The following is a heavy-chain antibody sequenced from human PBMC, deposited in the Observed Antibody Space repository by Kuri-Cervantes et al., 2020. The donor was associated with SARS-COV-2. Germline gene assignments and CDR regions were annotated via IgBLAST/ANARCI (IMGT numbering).Heavy chain of an antibody. J-gene: IGHJ4*02. Sequence: SETLSLTCTVSGGSISSDYWSWIRQPPGKGLEWIGFINYSGSSDYNPSLKSRVSISVDTSKNQFSLRLSSVTAADTAVYYCAKGYQFVGYSYGQGLFDYWGQGTLVTVSS. CDR3: AKGYQFVGYSYGQGLFDY. V-gene: IGHV4-59*12. CDR2: INYSGSS. CDR1: GGSISSDY. D-gene: IGHD5-18*01.